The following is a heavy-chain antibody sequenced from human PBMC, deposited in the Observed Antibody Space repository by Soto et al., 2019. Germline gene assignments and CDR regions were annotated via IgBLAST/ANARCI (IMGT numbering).Heavy chain of an antibody. CDR3: ARDGFNSYGYPYYFDY. D-gene: IGHD5-18*01. CDR1: GFTVSSNY. Sequence: GGSLRLSCAASGFTVSSNYMSWVRQAPGKGLEWVSIICSSSSTYYADSVKGRFTISRDNAKNSLYLQMNSLRAEDTAVYYCARDGFNSYGYPYYFDYWGQGTLVTVSS. CDR2: ICSSSST. V-gene: IGHV3-53*01. J-gene: IGHJ4*02.